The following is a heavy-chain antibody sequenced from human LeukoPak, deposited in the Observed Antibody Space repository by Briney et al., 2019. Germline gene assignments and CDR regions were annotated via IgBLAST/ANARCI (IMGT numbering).Heavy chain of an antibody. J-gene: IGHJ4*02. D-gene: IGHD3-22*01. CDR3: ARGVEGYYDSSGYYRSVHGLDY. Sequence: SETLSLTCAVYGGSFSGYYWSWIRQPPGKGLEWIGKINHSGSTNYNPSLKSRVTISVDTSKNQFSLKLSSVAAADTAVYYCARGVEGYYDSSGYYRSVHGLDYWGQGTLVTVSS. V-gene: IGHV4-34*01. CDR2: INHSGST. CDR1: GGSFSGYY.